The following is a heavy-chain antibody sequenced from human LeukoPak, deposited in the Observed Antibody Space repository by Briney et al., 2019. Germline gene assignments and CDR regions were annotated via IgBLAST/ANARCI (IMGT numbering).Heavy chain of an antibody. D-gene: IGHD3-3*02. CDR3: ARSFFSWSADY. CDR1: GFTFSSYS. V-gene: IGHV3-21*01. J-gene: IGHJ4*02. Sequence: GGSPRLSCAASGFTFSSYSMNWVRQAPGKGLEWVSSISSSSSYIYYADSVKGRFTISRDNAKNSLYLQMNSLRAEDTAVYYCARSFFSWSADYWGQGTLVTVSS. CDR2: ISSSSSYI.